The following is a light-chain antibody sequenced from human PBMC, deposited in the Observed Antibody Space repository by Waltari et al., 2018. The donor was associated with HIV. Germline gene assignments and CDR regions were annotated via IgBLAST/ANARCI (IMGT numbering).Light chain of an antibody. CDR3: VGWDGSLSGYV. J-gene: IGLJ1*01. CDR1: SSNIGNDN. CDR2: KDD. Sequence: QSVLTQPPSASGTPGQTVTISCSGSSSNIGNDNVYWYQQLPGMTPTLLIYKDDQRPAVVPDRFAGSKSCTSASLAISGLRSEDEADYYCVGWDGSLSGYVFGAGTKVTVL. V-gene: IGLV1-47*01.